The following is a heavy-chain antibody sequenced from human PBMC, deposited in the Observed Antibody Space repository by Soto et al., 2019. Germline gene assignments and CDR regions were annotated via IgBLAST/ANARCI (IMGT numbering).Heavy chain of an antibody. CDR3: VRNWFSVAGRLHFDK. D-gene: IGHD6-19*01. V-gene: IGHV4-59*01. Sequence: KTXETLSLPCIVSCGFISTYYWSWIRQPPGRGLEWIGYISNTGNTDYNPSLRGRVTISIDTSKNEFSLKLTSVTAADTAVYYFVRNWFSVAGRLHFDKWGQGTLVTVSS. CDR1: CGFISTYY. J-gene: IGHJ4*02. CDR2: ISNTGNT.